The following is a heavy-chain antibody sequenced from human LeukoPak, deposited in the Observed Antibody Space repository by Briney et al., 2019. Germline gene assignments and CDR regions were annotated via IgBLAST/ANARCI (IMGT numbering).Heavy chain of an antibody. CDR2: IYTSGST. CDR3: ASHRLTISGYYYYMDV. D-gene: IGHD3-10*01. V-gene: IGHV4-61*02. J-gene: IGHJ6*03. CDR1: GGSISSGSYY. Sequence: PSETLSLTCTVSGGSISSGSYYWSWLRQPAGKGLEWIGRIYTSGSTNYNPSLKSRVTMSVDTSKNQFSLKLSSVTAADTAVYYCASHRLTISGYYYYMDVWGKGTTVTVSS.